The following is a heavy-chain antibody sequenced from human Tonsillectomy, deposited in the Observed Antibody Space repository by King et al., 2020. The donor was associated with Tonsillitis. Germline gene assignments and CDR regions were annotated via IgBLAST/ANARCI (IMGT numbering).Heavy chain of an antibody. D-gene: IGHD3-22*01. Sequence: VQLVESGGGLVKPGGSLRLSCAASEFIFSTYTMNLFRQATWKGLEWVSSIGMCGGAIYDADSVKCRFTITRDNAENSLYLQMNSLRAEDTAVYYCARVKKYYYDSSGYPLDTFDIWGQGTMVTVSS. CDR1: EFIFSTYT. V-gene: IGHV3-21*01. J-gene: IGHJ3*02. CDR3: ARVKKYYYDSSGYPLDTFDI. CDR2: IGMCGGAI.